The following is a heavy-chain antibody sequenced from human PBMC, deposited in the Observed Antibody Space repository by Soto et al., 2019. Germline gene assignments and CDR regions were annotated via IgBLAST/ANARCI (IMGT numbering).Heavy chain of an antibody. D-gene: IGHD3-22*01. CDR3: ARAGGSYYDSSGYFSWFDP. Sequence: ASVKVSCKASGYTFTSYAMHWVRQAPGQRLEWMGWIIAIFGTTKYSQKFQGRVTITADESTSTAYMELSSLRSEDTAVYYCARAGGSYYDSSGYFSWFDPWGQGTLVTVSS. V-gene: IGHV1-3*01. J-gene: IGHJ5*02. CDR2: IIAIFGTT. CDR1: GYTFTSYA.